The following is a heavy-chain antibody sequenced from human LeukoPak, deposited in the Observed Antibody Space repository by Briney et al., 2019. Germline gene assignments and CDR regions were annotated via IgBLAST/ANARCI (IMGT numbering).Heavy chain of an antibody. CDR1: GYTFTSYG. D-gene: IGHD3-3*01. CDR2: ISAYNGNT. J-gene: IGHJ6*02. V-gene: IGHV1-18*01. Sequence: ASVKVSCKASGYTFTSYGISWVRQAPGQGLEWMGWISAYNGNTNYAQKLQGRVTMTTDTSTSTAYMELRSLRSDDTAVYYCARVRYDFWSGYYFDYYGMDVWGQGTTVTVSS. CDR3: ARVRYDFWSGYYFDYYGMDV.